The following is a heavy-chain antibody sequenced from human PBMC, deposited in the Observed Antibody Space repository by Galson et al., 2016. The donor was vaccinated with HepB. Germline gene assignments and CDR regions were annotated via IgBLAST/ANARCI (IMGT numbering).Heavy chain of an antibody. J-gene: IGHJ4*02. CDR1: GFTFSDSW. CDR2: IKRDGSAI. CDR3: ARQSQMARTVFDY. V-gene: IGHV3-7*01. D-gene: IGHD5-24*01. Sequence: SLRLSCAASGFTFSDSWMAWVRQAPGEGLEWVANIKRDGSAIYDVDFVKGRFTISRDNAKTSLFLQMNSMRAEDTAVYYCARQSQMARTVFDYWGQGTLVTVSS.